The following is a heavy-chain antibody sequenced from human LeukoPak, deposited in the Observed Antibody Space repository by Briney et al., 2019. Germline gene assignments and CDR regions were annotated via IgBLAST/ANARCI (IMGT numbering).Heavy chain of an antibody. J-gene: IGHJ6*02. CDR2: MNPNSGNT. V-gene: IGHV1-8*01. CDR3: ARMYSSGWYSYYGMDV. D-gene: IGHD6-19*01. CDR1: GYTFTSYD. Sequence: ASVKVSCKASGYTFTSYDINWLRQATGQGLEWMGWMNPNSGNTGYAQKFQGRVTMTRNTSISTAYMELSSLRSEDTAVYYCARMYSSGWYSYYGMDVWGQGTTVTVSS.